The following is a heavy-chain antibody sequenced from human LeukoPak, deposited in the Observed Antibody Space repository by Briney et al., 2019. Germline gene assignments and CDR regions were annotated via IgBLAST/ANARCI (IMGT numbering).Heavy chain of an antibody. Sequence: PGGSLRLSCAASGFTFSSYAMHWVRQAPGKGLEWVAVISYDGSNKYYADSVKGRFTISRDNAKNSLYLQMSSLRAEDTALYLCAGGDRNGWYFYYWGQGTLVTVSS. D-gene: IGHD6-19*01. CDR3: AGGDRNGWYFYY. J-gene: IGHJ4*02. CDR2: ISYDGSNK. CDR1: GFTFSSYA. V-gene: IGHV3-30-3*01.